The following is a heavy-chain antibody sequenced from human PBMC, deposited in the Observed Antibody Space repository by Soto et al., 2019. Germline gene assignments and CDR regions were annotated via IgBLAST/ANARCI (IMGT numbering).Heavy chain of an antibody. Sequence: GASVKVSCKVSGYTFTSYDINWVRQATGQGLEWMGWMNPNSGNTGYAQKFQGRVTMTRNTSISTAYMELSSLRSEDTAVYYCARDSSYTYYYYGMDVWGQGTTVTVSS. CDR3: ARDSSYTYYYYGMDV. D-gene: IGHD3-10*01. CDR1: GYTFTSYD. V-gene: IGHV1-8*01. CDR2: MNPNSGNT. J-gene: IGHJ6*02.